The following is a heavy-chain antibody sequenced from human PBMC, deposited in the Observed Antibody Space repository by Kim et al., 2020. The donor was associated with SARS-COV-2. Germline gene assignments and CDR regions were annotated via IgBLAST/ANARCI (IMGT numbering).Heavy chain of an antibody. J-gene: IGHJ3*02. Sequence: GGSLRLSCAASGFTFSSHAMNWVRQAPGKGLEWVSGISASGGSTYYADSVKGRFTISRDNSKNTLYLQMNSLRAEDTAIYYCAKVRNSNWIPDAFDIRGHGTRVTVSS. CDR3: AKVRNSNWIPDAFDI. D-gene: IGHD1-1*01. CDR1: GFTFSSHA. V-gene: IGHV3-23*01. CDR2: ISASGGST.